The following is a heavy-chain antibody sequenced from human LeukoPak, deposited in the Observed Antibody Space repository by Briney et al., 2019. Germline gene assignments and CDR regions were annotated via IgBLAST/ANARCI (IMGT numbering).Heavy chain of an antibody. CDR3: ARGPRGYSYGSGLGWYYYYYMDV. D-gene: IGHD5-18*01. J-gene: IGHJ6*03. CDR2: MNPNSGNT. Sequence: GASVKVSCKASGYTFTSYDINWVRQATGQGLEWMGWMNPNSGNTGYAQKFQGRVTMTRNTSISTAYMELSSLRSEDTAVYYCARGPRGYSYGSGLGWYYYYYMDVWGKGTTVTISS. CDR1: GYTFTSYD. V-gene: IGHV1-8*01.